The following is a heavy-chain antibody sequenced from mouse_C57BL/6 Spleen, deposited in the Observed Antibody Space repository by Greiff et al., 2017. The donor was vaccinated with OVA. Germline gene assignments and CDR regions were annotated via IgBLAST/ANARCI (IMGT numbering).Heavy chain of an antibody. Sequence: QVQLQQPGAELVKPGASVKLSCKASGYTFTSYWMQWVKQRPGQGLEWIGEIDPSDSYTNYNQKFKGKATLTVDPSSRTAYMQLSSLTSEDSAAYYCERSYAGFAYWGQGTLVTVSA. D-gene: IGHD1-1*01. CDR3: ERSYAGFAY. J-gene: IGHJ3*01. CDR2: IDPSDSYT. CDR1: GYTFTSYW. V-gene: IGHV1-50*01.